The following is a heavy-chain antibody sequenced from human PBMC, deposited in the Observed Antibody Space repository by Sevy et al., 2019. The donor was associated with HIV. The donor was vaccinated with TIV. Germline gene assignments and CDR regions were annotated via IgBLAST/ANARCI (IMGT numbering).Heavy chain of an antibody. Sequence: GGSLRLSCAASGFTFSDSWMTWVRQAPGKGLEWVANIKEDGNEQYYVNYVKGRFTLSRDNAKMSLYLEISSLRVEDTAIYYCARGRRNWGLGGLDVWGQGTTVTVSS. CDR2: IKEDGNEQ. D-gene: IGHD3-16*01. J-gene: IGHJ6*02. CDR1: GFTFSDSW. V-gene: IGHV3-7*01. CDR3: ARGRRNWGLGGLDV.